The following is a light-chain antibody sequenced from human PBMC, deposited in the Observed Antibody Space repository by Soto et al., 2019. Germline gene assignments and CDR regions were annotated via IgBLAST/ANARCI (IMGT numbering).Light chain of an antibody. CDR1: ISNIGSAYL. Sequence: QSVLTQPPSVSWATGQKVTISCTGSISNIGSAYLVHWYQQLPGAAPKLLISGSSRRPSGVPDRFSASKSGTSASLAITGLQAEDEADYYCQSFDSTLGGSIVFGGGTKLTVL. CDR3: QSFDSTLGGSIV. V-gene: IGLV1-40*01. J-gene: IGLJ2*01. CDR2: GSS.